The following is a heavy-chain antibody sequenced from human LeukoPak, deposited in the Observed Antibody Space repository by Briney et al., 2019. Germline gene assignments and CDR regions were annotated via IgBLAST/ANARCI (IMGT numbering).Heavy chain of an antibody. CDR3: ARALWFGEPYNWFDP. J-gene: IGHJ5*02. CDR2: IYSGGST. CDR1: GFTVSSNY. V-gene: IGHV3-53*01. D-gene: IGHD3-10*01. Sequence: PGGSLRLSCAASGFTVSSNYMSWVRQAPGKGLEWVSVIYSGGSTYYADSVKGRFTISRDNSRNTLYLQMNSLRAEDTAVYYCARALWFGEPYNWFDPWGQGTLVTVSS.